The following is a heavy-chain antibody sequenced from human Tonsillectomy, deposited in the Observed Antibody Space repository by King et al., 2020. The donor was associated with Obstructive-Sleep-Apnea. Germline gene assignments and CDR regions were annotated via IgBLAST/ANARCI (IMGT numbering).Heavy chain of an antibody. CDR3: VRRGGSTWSWYFDL. Sequence: EVQLVESGEEGKKPGESLKISCEGTGYSFANSWIGWVRQMPGKGLEWMGIIYPGDSDTRYSPSFQGQVTISADKSISTVYLQWNSLKASDSAMFFCVRRGGSTWSWYFDLWGRGTLVSVSS. J-gene: IGHJ2*01. CDR1: GYSFANSW. D-gene: IGHD6-13*01. CDR2: IYPGDSDT. V-gene: IGHV5-51*01.